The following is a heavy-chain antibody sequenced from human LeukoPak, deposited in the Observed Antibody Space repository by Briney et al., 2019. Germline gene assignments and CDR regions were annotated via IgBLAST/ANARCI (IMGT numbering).Heavy chain of an antibody. CDR1: GYSISSGYY. D-gene: IGHD2-15*01. V-gene: IGHV4-38-2*01. Sequence: NPSETLSLTCAVSGYSISSGYYWGWIRQPPVKGLEWIGSIYHSGSTYYNPSLKSRVTISVDTSKNQFSLKLSSVTAADTAVYYCARAVVVELIDPWGQGTLVTVSS. CDR2: IYHSGST. J-gene: IGHJ5*02. CDR3: ARAVVVELIDP.